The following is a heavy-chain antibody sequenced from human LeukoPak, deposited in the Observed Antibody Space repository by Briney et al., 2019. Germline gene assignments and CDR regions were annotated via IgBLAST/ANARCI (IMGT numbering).Heavy chain of an antibody. CDR1: GFTISSNN. Sequence: PGGSLRLSCAASGFTISSNNIMWVRQAPGKGLDWVSVFYADDRTFYADSVKGRFTISRDNSKNTVCLQMNSLRAGDAAVYYCARVPSGAGNYFDYWGQGALVTVSS. D-gene: IGHD1-14*01. CDR2: FYADDRT. CDR3: ARVPSGAGNYFDY. V-gene: IGHV3-66*01. J-gene: IGHJ4*02.